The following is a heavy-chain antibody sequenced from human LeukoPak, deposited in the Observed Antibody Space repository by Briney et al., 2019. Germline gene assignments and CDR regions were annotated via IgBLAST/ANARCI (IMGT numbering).Heavy chain of an antibody. J-gene: IGHJ6*02. CDR3: AKAPAPYYYYYGMDV. Sequence: SGGSLRLSCAASGFTFSSYVMIWVRQAPGKGLEWVSSISDNGVTRYYADSVKGRFTISRDNSDNTVYLQMNSLRAEDTAIYYCAKAPAPYYYYYGMDVWGQGTAVTVPS. CDR1: GFTFSSYV. V-gene: IGHV3-23*01. CDR2: ISDNGVTR.